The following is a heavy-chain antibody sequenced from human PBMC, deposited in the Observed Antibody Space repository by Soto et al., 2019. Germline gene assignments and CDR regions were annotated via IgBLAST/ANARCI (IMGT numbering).Heavy chain of an antibody. J-gene: IGHJ4*02. CDR2: IYYTGST. CDR1: GGSVSSYW. V-gene: IGHV4-59*02. D-gene: IGHD3-10*01. Sequence: SETLSLTCSVSGGSVSSYWWSWIRQPPGKGLEWIGYIYYTGSTNYSPSLKGRVTISLDASKSQFSLKLTSVTAADTAVYYCARGPGASDYYFDYWGPGTLVTVPS. CDR3: ARGPGASDYYFDY.